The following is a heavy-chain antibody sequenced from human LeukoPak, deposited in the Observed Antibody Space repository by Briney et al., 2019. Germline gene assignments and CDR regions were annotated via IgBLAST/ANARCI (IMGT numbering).Heavy chain of an antibody. V-gene: IGHV3-30-3*01. Sequence: GGSLRLSCAASGFTFSSYAMHWVRQAPGKGLEWVAVMSYDGSKKYYADSVKGRFTISRDNAKNSLYLQMNSLRGEDTAVYYCAKEKPAYGMDVWGQGTTVTVSS. J-gene: IGHJ6*02. CDR1: GFTFSSYA. CDR2: MSYDGSKK. CDR3: AKEKPAYGMDV.